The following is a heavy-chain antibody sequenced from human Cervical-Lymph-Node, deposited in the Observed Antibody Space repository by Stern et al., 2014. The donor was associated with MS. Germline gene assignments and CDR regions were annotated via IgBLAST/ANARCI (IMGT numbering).Heavy chain of an antibody. V-gene: IGHV2-5*02. CDR1: GFSVTTAGVG. J-gene: IGHJ4*02. CDR2: IYWDDDK. D-gene: IGHD2-15*01. Sequence: QVTLRESGPTLVKPTQTVTLTCTLSGFSVTTAGVGVGWIRQPPGKALEWLALIYWDDDKWYSPSLKNRLTITKDTSKNQVVLTMTNVDPMDTATYYCAHSRVKYCRGGTCYSSLFDYWGQGTLVTVSS. CDR3: AHSRVKYCRGGTCYSSLFDY.